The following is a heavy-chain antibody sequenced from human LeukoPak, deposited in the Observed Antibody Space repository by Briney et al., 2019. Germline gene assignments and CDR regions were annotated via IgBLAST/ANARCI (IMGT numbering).Heavy chain of an antibody. CDR2: ISSSSSYI. J-gene: IGHJ6*02. D-gene: IGHD3-16*02. Sequence: GGSLRLSCAASGFTFSSYSMNWVRQAPGKGLEWVSSISSSSSYIYYAVSVKGRFTISRDNAKNSLYLQMNSLRAEDTAVYYCARVREGFSFYYGMDVWGQGTTVTVSS. CDR3: ARVREGFSFYYGMDV. V-gene: IGHV3-21*01. CDR1: GFTFSSYS.